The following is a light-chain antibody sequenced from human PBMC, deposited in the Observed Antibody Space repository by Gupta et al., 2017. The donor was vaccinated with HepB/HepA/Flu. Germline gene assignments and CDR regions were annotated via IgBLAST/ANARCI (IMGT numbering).Light chain of an antibody. V-gene: IGLV1-47*01. Sequence: QPVLTPPPWASVTPAHRVSICCAGSSSNIGSNYVYWYQQHPGTAPKLLIYRNNQRPSGVPDRFSGSKSGTSASLAISGLRSEDEADYYCAAWDDSPNWVFGGGTKLTVL. CDR3: AAWDDSPNWV. CDR2: RNN. CDR1: SSNIGSNY. J-gene: IGLJ3*02.